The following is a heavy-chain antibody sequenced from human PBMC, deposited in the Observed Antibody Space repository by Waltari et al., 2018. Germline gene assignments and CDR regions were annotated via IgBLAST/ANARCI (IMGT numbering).Heavy chain of an antibody. CDR3: ARVGKQQEAFDI. CDR2: IYYSGST. V-gene: IGHV4-39*07. J-gene: IGHJ3*02. CDR1: GGSISSSSYY. D-gene: IGHD6-13*01. Sequence: QLQLQESGPGLVKPSETLSLTCTVSGGSISSSSYYWGWIRQPPGKGLEWIGSIYYSGSTYYNPSLKSRVTISVDTSKNQFSLKLSSVTAADTAVYYCARVGKQQEAFDIWGQGTMVTVSS.